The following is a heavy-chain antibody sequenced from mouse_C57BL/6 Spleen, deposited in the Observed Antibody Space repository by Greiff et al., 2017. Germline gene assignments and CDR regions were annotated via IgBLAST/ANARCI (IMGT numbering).Heavy chain of an antibody. Sequence: EVMLVESGGGLVKPGGSLKLSCAASGFTFSSYAMSWVRQTPEKRLEWVATISDGGSYTYYPDNVKGRFTISRDNAKNNLYLQMSHLKSEDTAMYYCARDVDYFDYWGQGTTLTVSS. J-gene: IGHJ2*01. CDR3: ARDVDYFDY. CDR1: GFTFSSYA. CDR2: ISDGGSYT. V-gene: IGHV5-4*01.